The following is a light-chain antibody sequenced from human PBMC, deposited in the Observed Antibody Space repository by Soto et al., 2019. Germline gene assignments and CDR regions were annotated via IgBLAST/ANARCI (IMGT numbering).Light chain of an antibody. CDR1: EDIGHF. CDR2: ATS. V-gene: IGKV1-27*01. J-gene: IGKJ1*01. Sequence: VTQSPSSLAAAVGYLVTLTCRASEDIGHFLAWYQQRPGTVPKLLIYATSRLQPGVPSRFSGSGSGTDFTLTINTRLPEDVAANFCLKYYKDAPGAFGQGTKVDIK. CDR3: LKYYKDAPGA.